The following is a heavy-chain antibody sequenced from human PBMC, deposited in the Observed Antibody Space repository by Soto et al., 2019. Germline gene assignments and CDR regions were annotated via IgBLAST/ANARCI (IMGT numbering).Heavy chain of an antibody. CDR2: INPSGGST. J-gene: IGHJ6*02. CDR3: AREDTAMVHGMDV. CDR1: GYTFTSYY. Sequence: QVQLVQSGAEVKKPGASVKVSCKASGYTFTSYYMHWVRQAPGQGLEWMGIINPSGGSTSYAQKSQGRVTMTRDTSTSTVYMELSSLRSEDTAVYYCAREDTAMVHGMDVWGQGTTVTVSS. D-gene: IGHD5-18*01. V-gene: IGHV1-46*01.